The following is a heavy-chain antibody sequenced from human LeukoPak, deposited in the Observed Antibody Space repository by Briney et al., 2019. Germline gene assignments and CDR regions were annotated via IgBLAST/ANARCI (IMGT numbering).Heavy chain of an antibody. CDR1: GGSISSGDYY. CDR2: IYYSGST. Sequence: SETLSLTCTVSGGSISSGDYYWSWIRRPPGKGLEWIGYIYYSGSTHYNPSLKSRVTISVDTSKNQFSLKLSSVTAADTAVYYCARNSGSLPYYYYYYMDVWGKGTTVTVSS. J-gene: IGHJ6*03. D-gene: IGHD1-26*01. V-gene: IGHV4-30-4*08. CDR3: ARNSGSLPYYYYYYMDV.